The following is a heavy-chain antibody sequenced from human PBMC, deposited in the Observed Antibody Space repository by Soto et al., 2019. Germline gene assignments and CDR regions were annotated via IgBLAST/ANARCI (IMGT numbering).Heavy chain of an antibody. V-gene: IGHV1-69*04. CDR2: IIPILGIA. CDR1: GYTFTSYG. Sequence: ASVKVSCKTSGYTFTSYGISWVRQAPGQGLERMGRIIPILGIANYAQKFQGRVTITADKSTSTAYMELSSLRSEDTAVYYCARESYDSSGYPLLGYYGMDVWGQGTTVTVSS. CDR3: ARESYDSSGYPLLGYYGMDV. J-gene: IGHJ6*02. D-gene: IGHD3-22*01.